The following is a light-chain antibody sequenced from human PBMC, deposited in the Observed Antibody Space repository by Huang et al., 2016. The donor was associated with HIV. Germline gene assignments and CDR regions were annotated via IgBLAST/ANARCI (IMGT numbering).Light chain of an antibody. CDR2: GAS. CDR3: QQYHNWPPWT. Sequence: EIVMTQSPATLSVSPGERATLSCRASQTVSNNLAWYQQTPGQAPRLLIQGASTRATGIPARCSGSGSGTEFTLTISSLQSEDFAVYYCQQYHNWPPWTFGQGTKVEVK. V-gene: IGKV3-15*01. CDR1: QTVSNN. J-gene: IGKJ1*01.